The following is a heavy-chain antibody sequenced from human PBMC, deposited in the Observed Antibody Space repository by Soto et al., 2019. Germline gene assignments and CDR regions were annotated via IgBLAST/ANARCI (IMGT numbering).Heavy chain of an antibody. CDR2: IYHSGST. J-gene: IGHJ5*02. Sequence: SETLSLTCAVSCYSISSGYYWGWIRQPPGKGLEWIGSIYHSGSTYYNPSLKSRVTISVDTSKNQFSLKLSSVTAADTAVYYCARDFTDANVVVTAIRVWFDPWGKGTRVTVSS. D-gene: IGHD2-21*02. CDR1: CYSISSGYY. CDR3: ARDFTDANVVVTAIRVWFDP. V-gene: IGHV4-38-2*02.